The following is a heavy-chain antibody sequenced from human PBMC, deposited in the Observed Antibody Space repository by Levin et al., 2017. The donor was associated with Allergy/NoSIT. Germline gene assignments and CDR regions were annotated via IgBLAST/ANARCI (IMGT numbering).Heavy chain of an antibody. CDR3: ATDPSRRGIRYSSGWTAFDI. V-gene: IGHV1-69*10. CDR2: IIPVSGVT. Sequence: SVKVSCRSAGGIFVTYAINWVRQAPGQGLEWMGGIIPVSGVTKFAHKFQGRVTFTADKSTSTAYMELTSLRSDDTALYYCATDPSRRGIRYSSGWTAFDIWGQGAMLTVSS. J-gene: IGHJ3*02. CDR1: GGIFVTYA. D-gene: IGHD6-19*01.